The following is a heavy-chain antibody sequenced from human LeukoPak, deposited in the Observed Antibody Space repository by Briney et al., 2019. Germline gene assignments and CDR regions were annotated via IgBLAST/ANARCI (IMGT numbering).Heavy chain of an antibody. V-gene: IGHV1-2*02. J-gene: IGHJ4*02. CDR3: ARDEYCSSTSCSGDY. CDR2: INPNSGGT. D-gene: IGHD2-2*01. CDR1: GYTFTGYY. Sequence: ASVKVSCKASGYTFTGYYMHWVRQAPGQGLEWMGWINPNSGGTNYAQKFQGRVTMTRDTSISTAYMELSRLRSDDTAVYYCARDEYCSSTSCSGDYWGQGTLATVSS.